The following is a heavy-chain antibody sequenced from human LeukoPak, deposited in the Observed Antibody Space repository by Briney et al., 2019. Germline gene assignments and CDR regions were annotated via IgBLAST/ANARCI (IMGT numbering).Heavy chain of an antibody. J-gene: IGHJ4*02. D-gene: IGHD1-26*01. V-gene: IGHV4-59*01. Sequence: SETLSLSCSVSGGSISDYYWTWIRQAPGKGLEWIGYSNYIGITNYNPSLESRVTISVDTSKNQFSLKVTSVTAADTAVYYCARGVGATHFDYWGQGTLVTVSS. CDR3: ARGVGATHFDY. CDR1: GGSISDYY. CDR2: SNYIGIT.